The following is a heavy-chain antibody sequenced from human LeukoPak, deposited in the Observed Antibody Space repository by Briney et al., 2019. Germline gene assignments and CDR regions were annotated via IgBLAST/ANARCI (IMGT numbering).Heavy chain of an antibody. D-gene: IGHD4-11*01. Sequence: PSETLSLTCTVSGGSISSSSYYWGWIRQPPGKGLEWIGSIYYSGSTYYNPSLKSRVTISVDTSKNQFSLKLSSVTAADTAVYYCARVLGSNPFDYWGQGTLVTVSS. CDR3: ARVLGSNPFDY. CDR2: IYYSGST. J-gene: IGHJ4*02. V-gene: IGHV4-39*07. CDR1: GGSISSSSYY.